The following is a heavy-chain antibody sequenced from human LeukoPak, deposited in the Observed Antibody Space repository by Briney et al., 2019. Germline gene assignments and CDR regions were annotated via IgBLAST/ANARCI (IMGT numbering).Heavy chain of an antibody. Sequence: GGSLRLSCAASGFIFSTYSMNWVRQAPGKGLEWVSSISSSNSYIYYADSVKGRFTISRDNAKNSLYQQMNSLRAEDTAVYYCAREMGLWGQGTLVTVSS. D-gene: IGHD5-24*01. J-gene: IGHJ4*02. V-gene: IGHV3-21*01. CDR2: ISSSNSYI. CDR1: GFIFSTYS. CDR3: AREMGL.